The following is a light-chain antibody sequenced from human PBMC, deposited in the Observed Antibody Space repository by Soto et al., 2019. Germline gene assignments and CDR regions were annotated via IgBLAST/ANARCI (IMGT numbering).Light chain of an antibody. CDR1: QSVRSS. V-gene: IGKV3-15*01. CDR3: QQYNNWPL. J-gene: IGKJ3*01. Sequence: ILMTQSPSTLSVSPGERATLSCRASQSVRSSLAWYQQKPGQAPRLLIYGASTRATGIPARLSGSGSGTEFTLTISSLQSEDFAVYYCQQYNNWPLFGPGTKVDIK. CDR2: GAS.